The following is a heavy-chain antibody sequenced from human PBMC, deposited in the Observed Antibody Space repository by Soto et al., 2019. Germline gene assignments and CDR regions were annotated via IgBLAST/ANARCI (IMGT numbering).Heavy chain of an antibody. CDR3: ARDLSSGGTYYFDY. D-gene: IGHD2-15*01. CDR2: IIPILGIG. Sequence: QVQLVQSGAEVKKPGSSVKVSCKASGVTFSSYTISWVRQAPGQGLEWMGRIIPILGIGNYAQKFQGRVTIIADKSTSTVYMDLSSLRSEDTAVYYCARDLSSGGTYYFDYWGQGTLVTVSS. V-gene: IGHV1-69*08. CDR1: GVTFSSYT. J-gene: IGHJ4*02.